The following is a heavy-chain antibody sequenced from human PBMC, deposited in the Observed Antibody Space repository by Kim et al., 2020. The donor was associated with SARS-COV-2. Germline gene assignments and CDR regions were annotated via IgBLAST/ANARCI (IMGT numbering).Heavy chain of an antibody. CDR1: GFTFDDYA. V-gene: IGHV3-43*02. D-gene: IGHD2-2*01. CDR2: ISGDGGST. J-gene: IGHJ3*02. CDR3: AKNPWLPAAMGDDAFDI. Sequence: GGSLRLSCAASGFTFDDYAMHWVRQAPGKGLERVSLISGDGGSTYYADSVKGRFTISRDNSKNSLYLQMNSLRTEDTALYYCAKNPWLPAAMGDDAFDIWGQGTMVTVSS.